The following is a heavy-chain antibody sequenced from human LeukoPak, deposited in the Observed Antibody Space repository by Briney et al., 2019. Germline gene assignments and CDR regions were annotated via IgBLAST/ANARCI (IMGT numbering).Heavy chain of an antibody. D-gene: IGHD3-22*01. CDR1: GFTFSSYW. CDR3: ARVMGDYYASGAPRAFDI. Sequence: GGSLRPSCAASGFTFSSYWMHWVRQAPGKGLVWVSRINTDGSYTDYADSVKGRFTTSRDNAKNSLYLQMNSLRDEDTAVYYCARVMGDYYASGAPRAFDIWGQGTMVTVSS. V-gene: IGHV3-74*01. CDR2: INTDGSYT. J-gene: IGHJ3*02.